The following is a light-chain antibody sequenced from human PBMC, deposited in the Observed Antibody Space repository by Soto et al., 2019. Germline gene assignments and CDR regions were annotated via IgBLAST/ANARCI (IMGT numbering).Light chain of an antibody. J-gene: IGKJ5*01. CDR3: QHYQVGQPIA. CDR1: QSISSY. CDR2: GAS. V-gene: IGKV3-20*01. Sequence: EVVLTQSPDTLSLPPGERATLSCRASQSISSYLAWYQQKPGQAPSLLMSGASSRATGIPDRFSGSGSETDFTLTISRLEPEDFALYYCQHYQVGQPIAFGRGTRLEIK.